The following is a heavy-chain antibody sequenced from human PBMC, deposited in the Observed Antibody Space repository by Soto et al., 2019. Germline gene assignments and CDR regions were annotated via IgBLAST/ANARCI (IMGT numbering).Heavy chain of an antibody. Sequence: SVKVSCKTAGFTFTNSAVQWVRQARGQRLEWIGWIIVASGRTNYAREVQQRVTISRDTSTTTAYMELSGLRSEDTAVYYCVAELYSGGGCCSFDFWGQGTMVTVSS. J-gene: IGHJ3*01. CDR1: GFTFTNSA. CDR3: VAELYSGGGCCSFDF. D-gene: IGHD2-21*02. V-gene: IGHV1-58*01. CDR2: IIVASGRT.